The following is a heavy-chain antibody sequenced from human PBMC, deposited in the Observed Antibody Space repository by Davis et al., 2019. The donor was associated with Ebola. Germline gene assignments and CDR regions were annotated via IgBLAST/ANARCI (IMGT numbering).Heavy chain of an antibody. CDR2: IWYDGSNK. J-gene: IGHJ4*02. Sequence: GGSLRLSCAASGFTFSSYWMSWVRQAPGKGLEWVAVIWYDGSNKYYADSVKGRFTISRDNSKNTLYLQMNSLRAEDTAVYYCARGGAAAGTAPADYWGQGTLVTVSS. D-gene: IGHD6-13*01. CDR1: GFTFSSYW. V-gene: IGHV3-33*08. CDR3: ARGGAAAGTAPADY.